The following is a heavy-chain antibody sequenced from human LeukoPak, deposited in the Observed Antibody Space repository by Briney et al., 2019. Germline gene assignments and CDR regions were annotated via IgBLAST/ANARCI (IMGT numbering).Heavy chain of an antibody. CDR1: GITFSSYG. Sequence: PGGSLRLSCAASGITFSSYGMHWVRQAPGKGLEWVAVIWYDGSNKYYADSVKGRFTISRDNSKNTLYLQMNSLRAEDTAVYYCARTVTTYGFDYWGQGTLVTVSS. J-gene: IGHJ4*02. V-gene: IGHV3-33*01. CDR2: IWYDGSNK. CDR3: ARTVTTYGFDY. D-gene: IGHD4-17*01.